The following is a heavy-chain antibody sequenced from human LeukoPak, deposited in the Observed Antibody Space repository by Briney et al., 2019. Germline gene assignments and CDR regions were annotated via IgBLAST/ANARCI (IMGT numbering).Heavy chain of an antibody. J-gene: IGHJ1*01. D-gene: IGHD1-26*01. Sequence: PGGSLRLSCSASGFTLRSYAMHWVRQAPGKGLEYVSAISSTGDTTYYANSVKGRFTISRDNSKNTLYLQMSSLRAEDTAVYYCVVWELQSEYLQHWARAPWSPSPQ. V-gene: IGHV3-64D*09. CDR3: VVWELQSEYLQH. CDR2: ISSTGDTT. CDR1: GFTLRSYA.